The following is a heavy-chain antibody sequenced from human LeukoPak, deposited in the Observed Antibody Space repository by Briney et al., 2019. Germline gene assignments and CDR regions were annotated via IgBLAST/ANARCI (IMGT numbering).Heavy chain of an antibody. J-gene: IGHJ6*02. V-gene: IGHV1-18*01. D-gene: IGHD6-13*01. CDR3: AWGSLSIAAAGDYYYYGMDV. CDR1: GYTFTSYG. Sequence: ASVKVSCKASGYTFTSYGISWVRQAPGQGLEWMGWISAYNGNTNYAQKLQGRVTMTTDTSTSTAYMELRSLRSDDTAVYYCAWGSLSIAAAGDYYYYGMDVWGQGTTVTVSS. CDR2: ISAYNGNT.